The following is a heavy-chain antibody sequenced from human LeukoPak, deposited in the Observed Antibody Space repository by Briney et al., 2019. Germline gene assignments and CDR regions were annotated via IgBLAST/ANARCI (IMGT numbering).Heavy chain of an antibody. J-gene: IGHJ4*02. CDR2: INWNGGST. V-gene: IGHV3-20*04. CDR1: GFTFDDYG. CDR3: GKDFSVLAVTGVDS. D-gene: IGHD2-8*02. Sequence: GGSLRLSCAASGFTFDDYGMSWVRQAPGKGLEWVSGINWNGGSTGYADSVKGRFTISRDNAKNSLYLQMNALRAEDTAVYYCGKDFSVLAVTGVDSWGQGTLVTVSS.